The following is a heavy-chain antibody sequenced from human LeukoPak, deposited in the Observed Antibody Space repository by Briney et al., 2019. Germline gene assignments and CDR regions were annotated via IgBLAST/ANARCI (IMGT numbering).Heavy chain of an antibody. CDR3: ARGLRAHLGVDP. Sequence: SETLSLTCTVSGGSISNSSSYWGWIRQPPGQGLEWIGEINHSGSTNYNPSLKSRVTISVDTSKNQFSLKLSSVTAADTAVYYCARGLRAHLGVDPWGQGTLVTVSS. D-gene: IGHD3-16*01. CDR2: INHSGST. J-gene: IGHJ5*02. V-gene: IGHV4-39*07. CDR1: GGSISNSSSY.